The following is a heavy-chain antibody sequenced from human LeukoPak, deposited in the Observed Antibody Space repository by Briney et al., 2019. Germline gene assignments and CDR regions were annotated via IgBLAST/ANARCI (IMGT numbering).Heavy chain of an antibody. CDR3: ARGGGSGRWGSAFDM. CDR2: IYSGGST. V-gene: IGHV3-53*01. CDR1: GFTVSSNY. Sequence: AGGSLRLSCAASGFTVSSNYMSWVRQAPGKGLEWVSVIYSGGSTYYADSVKGRFTISRDNPKNTLYLQMDSLRDEDTAVYYCARGGGSGRWGSAFDMWGQGTMVTVSP. J-gene: IGHJ3*02. D-gene: IGHD3-16*01.